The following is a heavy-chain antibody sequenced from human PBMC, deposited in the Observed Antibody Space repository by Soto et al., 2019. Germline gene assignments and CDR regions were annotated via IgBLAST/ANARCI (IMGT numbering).Heavy chain of an antibody. D-gene: IGHD6-19*01. CDR2: ISGSGDST. V-gene: IGHV3-23*01. J-gene: IGHJ4*02. CDR3: ARRSSGWYFDY. Sequence: EVQLLESGGGLVQPGGSLRLSCAASGFTFSSYAMNWVRQAPGKGLEWVSVISGSGDSTYYADSVKGRFTISRDNSKNTRYLQMNSLRAEDTAVYYCARRSSGWYFDYWGQGTLATVSS. CDR1: GFTFSSYA.